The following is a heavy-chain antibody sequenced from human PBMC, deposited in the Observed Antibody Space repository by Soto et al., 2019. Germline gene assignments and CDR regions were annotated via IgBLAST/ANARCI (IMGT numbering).Heavy chain of an antibody. Sequence: ASVKVSCKASGCTFTSYYMHWVRQAPGQGLEWMGIINPSGGSTSYAQKFQGRVTMTRDTSTSTVYMELSSLRSEDTAVYYCARDPQYSSSYYYYYYGMDVWGQGTTVTVSS. J-gene: IGHJ6*02. CDR3: ARDPQYSSSYYYYYYGMDV. CDR1: GCTFTSYY. D-gene: IGHD6-6*01. CDR2: INPSGGST. V-gene: IGHV1-46*01.